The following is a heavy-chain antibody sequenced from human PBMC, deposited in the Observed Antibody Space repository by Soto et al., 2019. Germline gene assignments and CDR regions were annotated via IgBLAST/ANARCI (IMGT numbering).Heavy chain of an antibody. CDR3: ASSCSSTSCYSRSRPDWAYWYFDL. V-gene: IGHV4-59*01. CDR1: GGSISSYY. Sequence: PSETLSLTCTVSGGSISSYYWSWIRQPPGKGLEWIGYIYYSGSTNYNPSLKSRVTISVDTSKNQFSLKLSSVTAADTAVYYCASSCSSTSCYSRSRPDWAYWYFDLWGRGTLVTVSS. D-gene: IGHD2-2*01. J-gene: IGHJ2*01. CDR2: IYYSGST.